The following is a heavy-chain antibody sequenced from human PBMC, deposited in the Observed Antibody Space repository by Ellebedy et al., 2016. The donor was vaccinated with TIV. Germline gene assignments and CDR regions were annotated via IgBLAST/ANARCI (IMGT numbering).Heavy chain of an antibody. CDR1: GGSIDTTGYY. V-gene: IGHV4-31*03. J-gene: IGHJ6*03. D-gene: IGHD3/OR15-3a*01. CDR3: AKLDAYSYYMDV. Sequence: SETLSLXCTVSGGSIDTTGYYWSWIRQLPGKGLEWIGYIYHSGRSYYNPSLKSRLTLVVDTSKNQFSLSLSPVTAADTAVYYCAKLDAYSYYMDVWGTGTTVTISS. CDR2: IYHSGRS.